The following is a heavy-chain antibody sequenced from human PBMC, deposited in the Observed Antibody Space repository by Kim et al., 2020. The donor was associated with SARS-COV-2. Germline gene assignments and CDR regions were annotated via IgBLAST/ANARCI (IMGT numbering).Heavy chain of an antibody. D-gene: IGHD1-1*01. CDR3: AKDLNWNDVYFDY. V-gene: IGHV3-33*06. J-gene: IGHJ4*02. CDR1: GFTFSSYG. Sequence: GGSLRLSCAASGFTFSSYGMHWVRQAPGKGLEWVAVIWYDGSNKYYADSVKGRFTISRDNSKNTLYLQMNSLRAEDTAVYYCAKDLNWNDVYFDYWGQGTLVTVSS. CDR2: IWYDGSNK.